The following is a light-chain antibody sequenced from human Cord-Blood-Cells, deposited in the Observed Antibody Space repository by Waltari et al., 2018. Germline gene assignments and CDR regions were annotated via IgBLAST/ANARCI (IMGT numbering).Light chain of an antibody. Sequence: SYELTQPPSVSVSPGQTARITCSGDALPKQSAHWYQQKPGQAPVLVIYKDSERPSGIPERFSGSSSGTTVTLTISGVQAEDEADYYCQSADSSGTYWVFGGGTKLTVL. CDR1: ALPKQS. V-gene: IGLV3-25*03. CDR3: QSADSSGTYWV. CDR2: KDS. J-gene: IGLJ3*02.